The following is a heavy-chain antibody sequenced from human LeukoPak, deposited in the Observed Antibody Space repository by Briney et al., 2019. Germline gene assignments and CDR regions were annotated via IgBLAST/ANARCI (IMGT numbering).Heavy chain of an antibody. CDR3: ARGGGGATSFDY. D-gene: IGHD1-26*01. V-gene: IGHV3-30*09. Sequence: GGSLRLSCAASRFTFSCYAMHWVRQAPGKGLEWVAVISFDGSNKYYADSVKGRFAISRDNSKNTLYLQMNSLRAEDTAVYYCARGGGGATSFDYWGQGTLVTVSS. J-gene: IGHJ4*02. CDR2: ISFDGSNK. CDR1: RFTFSCYA.